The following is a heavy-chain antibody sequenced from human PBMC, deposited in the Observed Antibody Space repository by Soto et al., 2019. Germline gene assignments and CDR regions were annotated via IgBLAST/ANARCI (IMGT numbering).Heavy chain of an antibody. D-gene: IGHD5-12*01. V-gene: IGHV1-3*01. Sequence: GASVKVSCKASGYTFTSYAMHWVRQAPGQRLEWMGWINAGDGNTKYSQKFQGRVTMTRDTSTSTVYMELSSLRSEDTAVYYCARDLGDGYNFFFGYWGQGTLVTVSS. CDR2: INAGDGNT. CDR3: ARDLGDGYNFFFGY. J-gene: IGHJ4*02. CDR1: GYTFTSYA.